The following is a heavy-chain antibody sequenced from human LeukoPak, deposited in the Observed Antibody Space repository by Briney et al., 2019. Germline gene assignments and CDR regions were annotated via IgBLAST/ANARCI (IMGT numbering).Heavy chain of an antibody. Sequence: SVKVSCKASGGTFSSYAISWVRQAPGQGLEWMGGIIPIFGTANYAQKFQGRVTITADKSTSTAYMELSSLRSEDTAVYYCATYRQIQVPFEFWGQGTLVTVSS. J-gene: IGHJ4*02. CDR1: GGTFSSYA. V-gene: IGHV1-69*06. D-gene: IGHD5-18*01. CDR2: IIPIFGTA. CDR3: ATYRQIQVPFEF.